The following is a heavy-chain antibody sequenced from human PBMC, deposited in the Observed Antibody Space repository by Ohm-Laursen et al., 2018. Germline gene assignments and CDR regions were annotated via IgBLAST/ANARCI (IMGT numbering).Heavy chain of an antibody. V-gene: IGHV3-30*03. Sequence: SLRLSCAASGFVFTTYAMHWVRQAPGKGLEWVAVISYDGSNKYYADSVKGRFTISRDNSKNTLYLQMNSLRAEDTAVYYCAREVAAGTFDYWGQGTLVTVSS. CDR2: ISYDGSNK. D-gene: IGHD6-13*01. CDR3: AREVAAGTFDY. CDR1: GFVFTTYA. J-gene: IGHJ4*02.